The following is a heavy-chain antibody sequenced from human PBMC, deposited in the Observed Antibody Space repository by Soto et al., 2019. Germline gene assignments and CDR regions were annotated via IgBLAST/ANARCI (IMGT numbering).Heavy chain of an antibody. V-gene: IGHV3-21*01. D-gene: IGHD2-15*01. CDR1: GFTFSSYS. Sequence: EVQLVESGGGLVKPGGSLRLSCAASGFTFSSYSMNWVRQAPGKGLEWVSSISSSSSYIYYADSVKGRFTISRDNAKNSLYLQMYSLRAEDTAVYYCARGVVVAATPGYFDYWGQGTLVTVSS. CDR3: ARGVVVAATPGYFDY. CDR2: ISSSSSYI. J-gene: IGHJ4*02.